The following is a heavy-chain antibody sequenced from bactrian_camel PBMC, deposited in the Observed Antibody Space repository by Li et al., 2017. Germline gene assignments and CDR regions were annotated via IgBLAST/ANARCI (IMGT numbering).Heavy chain of an antibody. CDR3: AARGPYCYTKLSVADFTY. CDR1: RYTYKRNC. Sequence: DVQLVESGGGSVQAGASLRLSCAASRYTYKRNCMGWFRQAPGKDREGLAVLWLGGAQTFHADSVKGRFTISQDNAKNTVYLQMNSLKPEDTAMYYCAARGPYCYTKLSVADFTYWGQGTQVTVS. D-gene: IGHD2*01. J-gene: IGHJ6*01. CDR2: LWLGGAQT. V-gene: IGHV3S40*01.